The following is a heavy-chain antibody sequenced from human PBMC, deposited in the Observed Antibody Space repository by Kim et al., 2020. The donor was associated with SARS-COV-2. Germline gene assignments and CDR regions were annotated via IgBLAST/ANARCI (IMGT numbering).Heavy chain of an antibody. J-gene: IGHJ4*01. CDR1: GFTFSDYY. CDR2: ISSSGSYV. Sequence: GGSLRLSCAASGFTFSDYYMTWVRQAPGKGLEWVSYISSSGSYVNYADSVKGRFTISRDNAEHSLYLHMSSLIAEDTALYYCARCTFGDLSAYYFDLWG. CDR3: ARCTFGDLSAYYFDL. D-gene: IGHD3-10*01. V-gene: IGHV3-11*01.